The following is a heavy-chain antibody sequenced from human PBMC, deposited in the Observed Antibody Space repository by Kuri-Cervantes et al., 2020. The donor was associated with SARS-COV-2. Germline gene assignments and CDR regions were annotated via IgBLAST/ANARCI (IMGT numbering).Heavy chain of an antibody. D-gene: IGHD3-3*01. CDR3: AREEVGFLEWLSTPPIDY. CDR2: ISSSSSYI. V-gene: IGHV3-21*01. Sequence: GGSLRLSCAASGFTFSSYSMNWVRQAPGKGLEWVSSISSSSSYIYYADSVKGRFTISRDNAKNSLYLQMNSLRAEDTAVYYCAREEVGFLEWLSTPPIDYWGQGTLVTVSS. CDR1: GFTFSSYS. J-gene: IGHJ4*02.